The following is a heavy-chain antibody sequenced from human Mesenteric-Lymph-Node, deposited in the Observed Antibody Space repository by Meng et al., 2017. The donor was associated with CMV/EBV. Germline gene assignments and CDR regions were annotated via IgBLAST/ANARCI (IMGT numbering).Heavy chain of an antibody. CDR2: IYHSGST. CDR3: ARVAADNIVVAPAVDYYYGMDV. Sequence: GSLRLSCAVSGGSISSSNWWSWVRQPPGKGLEWIGEIYHSGSTNYNPSLKSRVTISVDKSKNQFSLKLSSVTAADTAVYYCARVAADNIVVAPAVDYYYGMDVWGQGTTVTVSS. V-gene: IGHV4-4*02. D-gene: IGHD2-2*01. CDR1: GGSISSSNW. J-gene: IGHJ6*02.